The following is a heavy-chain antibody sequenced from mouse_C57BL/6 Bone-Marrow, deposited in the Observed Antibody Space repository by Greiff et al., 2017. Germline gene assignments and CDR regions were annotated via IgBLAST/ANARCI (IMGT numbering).Heavy chain of an antibody. V-gene: IGHV5-6*01. CDR3: ARRGFYYGSRGYFDV. D-gene: IGHD1-1*01. Sequence: EVQLVESGGDLVKPGGSLKLSCAASGFTFSSYGMSWVRQTPDKRLEWVETISSGGSYTYYPDSVKGRFTISRADAKNTLYLPMSSLKSEDTAMYYCARRGFYYGSRGYFDVWGTGTTVTVSS. CDR2: ISSGGSYT. J-gene: IGHJ1*03. CDR1: GFTFSSYG.